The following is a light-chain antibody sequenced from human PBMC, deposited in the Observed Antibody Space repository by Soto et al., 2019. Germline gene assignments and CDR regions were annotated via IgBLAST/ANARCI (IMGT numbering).Light chain of an antibody. Sequence: DIQLTQSPSSLSASVGARVTITCRASQSISNYLNWYQQKPGKAPNLLIYAASSLQSGVPLRFSGSESGTDFTLTITSLQIEDFATYYCQQTFSAPLTFGGGTKVEIK. CDR3: QQTFSAPLT. V-gene: IGKV1-39*01. J-gene: IGKJ4*01. CDR2: AAS. CDR1: QSISNY.